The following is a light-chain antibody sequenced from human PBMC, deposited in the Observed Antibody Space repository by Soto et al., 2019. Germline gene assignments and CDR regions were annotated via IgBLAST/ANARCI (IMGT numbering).Light chain of an antibody. CDR3: QQSYSTPIT. Sequence: DIQMTQSPSSLSASVGDRVTITCRASQSISFYLNWYQQKPGNAPKVLIYAASNLQTEVPSRFSGSGSGTDFTLTINSLQPEDFATYSCQQSYSTPITFGQGTRLEIK. J-gene: IGKJ5*01. CDR2: AAS. CDR1: QSISFY. V-gene: IGKV1-39*01.